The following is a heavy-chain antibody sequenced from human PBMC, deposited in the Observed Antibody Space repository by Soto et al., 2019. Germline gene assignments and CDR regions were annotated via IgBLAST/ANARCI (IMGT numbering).Heavy chain of an antibody. CDR1: GYTFSSYA. D-gene: IGHD2-15*01. Sequence: SVKVSCKASGYTFSSYAISWVRQAPGQGLEWMGWIIPIFGTAGYAQKFQGRVTITADKSMSTAYMELSSLRSEDTAVYYCARGNPVVTYFDHWGQGTLVTVSS. J-gene: IGHJ4*02. CDR2: IIPIFGTA. V-gene: IGHV1-69*06. CDR3: ARGNPVVTYFDH.